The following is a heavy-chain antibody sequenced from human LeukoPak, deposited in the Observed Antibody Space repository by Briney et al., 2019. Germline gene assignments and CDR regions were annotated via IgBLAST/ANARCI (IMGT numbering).Heavy chain of an antibody. J-gene: IGHJ6*03. CDR1: GYTFTSYD. D-gene: IGHD2-15*01. CDR3: ARGRRSWVAATTGYYYYMDV. CDR2: MNPNSGNT. V-gene: IGHV1-8*01. Sequence: GASVKVSCKASGYTFTSYDINWVRQATGQGLEWMGWMNPNSGNTGYAQKFQGRVTMTRNTSISTAYMELSSLRSEDTAVYYCARGRRSWVAATTGYYYYMDVWGKGTTVTVSS.